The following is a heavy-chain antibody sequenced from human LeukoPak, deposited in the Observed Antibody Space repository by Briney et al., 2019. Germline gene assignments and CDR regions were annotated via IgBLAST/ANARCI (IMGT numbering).Heavy chain of an antibody. V-gene: IGHV3-74*01. D-gene: IGHD5-18*01. CDR2: INTDGSST. CDR1: GFIFSSHW. Sequence: GGSLRLSCAASGFIFSSHWMHWVRQAPEKWLVWVSRINTDGSSTDYADSVKGRFTISRDNSKNSLYLQMNSLRTEDTALYYCAKDITPRGYGYGDYWGQGTLVTVSS. J-gene: IGHJ4*02. CDR3: AKDITPRGYGYGDY.